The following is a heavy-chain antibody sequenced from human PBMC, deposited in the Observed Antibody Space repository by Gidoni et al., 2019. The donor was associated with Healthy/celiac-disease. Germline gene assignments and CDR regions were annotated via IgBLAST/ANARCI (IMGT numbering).Heavy chain of an antibody. V-gene: IGHV3-23*01. D-gene: IGHD4-17*01. Sequence: EVQLLESGGGLVQPGGSLRLSCAASGFPFGSYAMGWVRQAPGKGLEWVSAIRGSGGSTYYADSVKGRFTISRDNSKNTLYLQMNSLRAEDTAVYYCAKGSRLRASAGYYYYMDVWGKGTTVTVSS. J-gene: IGHJ6*03. CDR2: IRGSGGST. CDR1: GFPFGSYA. CDR3: AKGSRLRASAGYYYYMDV.